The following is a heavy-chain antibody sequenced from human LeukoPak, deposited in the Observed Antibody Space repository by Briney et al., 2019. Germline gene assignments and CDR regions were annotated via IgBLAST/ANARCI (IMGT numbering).Heavy chain of an antibody. V-gene: IGHV5-51*01. CDR1: GYTFTTYW. J-gene: IGHJ3*02. CDR3: ARSDSSSPDTFDI. Sequence: GESLKISCKGSGYTFTTYWVAWVRQMPGKGLEWMGIIYPGDSDTRYSPSFQGQVIISADKSITTVYLQWSSLQASDTGMYYCARSDSSSPDTFDIWGQGTLVIVSS. CDR2: IYPGDSDT. D-gene: IGHD6-13*01.